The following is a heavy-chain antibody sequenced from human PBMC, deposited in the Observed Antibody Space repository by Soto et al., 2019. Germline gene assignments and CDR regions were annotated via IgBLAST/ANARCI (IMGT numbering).Heavy chain of an antibody. Sequence: ASVKVSCKASGYTFTSYGISWVRQAPGQGLEWMGWISAYNGNTNYAQKLQGRVTMTTDTSTSTAYMELRSLRSDDTAVYYCARSPNSGSGQYYFAMDVWGQGTTVTVSS. V-gene: IGHV1-18*01. D-gene: IGHD3-10*01. J-gene: IGHJ6*02. CDR1: GYTFTSYG. CDR3: ARSPNSGSGQYYFAMDV. CDR2: ISAYNGNT.